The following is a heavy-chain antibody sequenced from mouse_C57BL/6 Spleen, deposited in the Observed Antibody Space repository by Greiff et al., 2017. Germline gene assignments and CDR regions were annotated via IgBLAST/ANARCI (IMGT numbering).Heavy chain of an antibody. V-gene: IGHV2-2*01. CDR2: IWSGGST. D-gene: IGHD1-1*01. Sequence: VQLQQSGPGLVQPSQSLSITCTVSGFSLTSYGVHWVRQSPGKGLEWLGVIWSGGSTDYNAAFISRLSISKDNSKSQVFFKMNSLQADDTARYDCARNNHGRGYFDVWGTGTTVTVSS. CDR1: GFSLTSYG. J-gene: IGHJ1*03. CDR3: ARNNHGRGYFDV.